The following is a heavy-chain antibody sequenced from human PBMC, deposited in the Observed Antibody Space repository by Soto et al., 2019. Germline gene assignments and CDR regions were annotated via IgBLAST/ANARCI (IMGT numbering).Heavy chain of an antibody. CDR1: GDSVSSNSAA. D-gene: IGHD1-1*01. J-gene: IGHJ6*02. Sequence: SQTLSLTCAISGDSVSSNSAAWNWIRQSPSRGLEWLGRTYYRSKWYNDYAVSVKSRITINPDTSKNQFSLQLNSLTPEDTAVYSCARVTCIIIGGTYYDYGMEVLGQGASVTVSS. V-gene: IGHV6-1*01. CDR3: ARVTCIIIGGTYYDYGMEV. CDR2: TYYRSKWYN.